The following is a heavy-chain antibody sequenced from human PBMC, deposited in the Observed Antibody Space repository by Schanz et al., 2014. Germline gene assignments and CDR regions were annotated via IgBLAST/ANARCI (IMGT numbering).Heavy chain of an antibody. D-gene: IGHD6-13*01. CDR1: GFIFSSYG. V-gene: IGHV3-33*01. CDR2: IWYDGSNK. CDR3: AREEGWGIAAAGPKHYYYGMDV. Sequence: QVQLLQFGGGVVQPGRSLRLSCAASGFIFSSYGLHWVRQAPGKGLEWVAFIWYDGSNKYYADSVKGRFTISRDNSKNTLYLQMNSLRAEDTAVYYCAREEGWGIAAAGPKHYYYGMDVWGQGTTVTVSS. J-gene: IGHJ6*02.